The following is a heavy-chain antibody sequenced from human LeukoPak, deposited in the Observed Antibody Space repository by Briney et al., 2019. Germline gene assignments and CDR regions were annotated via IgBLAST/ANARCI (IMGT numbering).Heavy chain of an antibody. CDR2: ISSSSSYI. J-gene: IGHJ3*02. V-gene: IGHV3-21*01. Sequence: PGGSLRPSWAAFGFTFRSYSMNWVRQGPGKGLEWVPSISSSSSYIYYADSVKGRFTISRDNAKNSLYLQMNSLRAEDTAVYYCARDNLEGDCGGDCLNGAFDIWGQGTMVTVSS. CDR3: ARDNLEGDCGGDCLNGAFDI. CDR1: GFTFRSYS. D-gene: IGHD2-21*02.